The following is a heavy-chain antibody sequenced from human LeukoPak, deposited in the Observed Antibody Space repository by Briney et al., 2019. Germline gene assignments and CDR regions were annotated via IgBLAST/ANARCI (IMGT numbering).Heavy chain of an antibody. J-gene: IGHJ4*02. CDR1: GFTISFYW. CDR3: VRDGGYYGPDS. V-gene: IGHV3-7*04. Sequence: GGSLRLSCATSGFTISFYWMSWVRQAPGKGLEWVANINQVASEKNYVDSVKGRFTISRGNAKNSLYLQMNSVGAEDTAMYYCVRDGGYYGPDSWGQGALVSVSS. CDR2: INQVASEK. D-gene: IGHD3-10*01.